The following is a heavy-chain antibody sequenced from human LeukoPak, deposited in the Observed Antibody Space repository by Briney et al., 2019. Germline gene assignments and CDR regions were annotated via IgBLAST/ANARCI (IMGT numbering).Heavy chain of an antibody. V-gene: IGHV4-39*07. CDR2: INHGGST. J-gene: IGHJ1*01. Sequence: PSETLSLTCTVSGGSISSSNYYWGWIRQPPGKGLEWIGEINHGGSTNYNPSLKSRVTISVDTSKNQFSLKLSSVTAADTAVYYCAEYSSGYYSEYFQHWGQGTLVTVSS. CDR3: AEYSSGYYSEYFQH. D-gene: IGHD6-19*01. CDR1: GGSISSSNYY.